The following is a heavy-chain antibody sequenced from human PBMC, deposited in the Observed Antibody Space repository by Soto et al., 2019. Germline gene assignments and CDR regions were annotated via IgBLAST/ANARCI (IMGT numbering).Heavy chain of an antibody. CDR3: ARGPPYYYDSSGYYYWFDP. Sequence: SVKVSCKASGGTFSSYAISWVRQAPGQGLEWMGGIIPIFGTANYAQKFQGRVTITADESTSTAYMELSSLRSEDTAVYYCARGPPYYYDSSGYYYWFDPWGQGTLVTVPQ. V-gene: IGHV1-69*13. CDR2: IIPIFGTA. CDR1: GGTFSSYA. J-gene: IGHJ5*02. D-gene: IGHD3-22*01.